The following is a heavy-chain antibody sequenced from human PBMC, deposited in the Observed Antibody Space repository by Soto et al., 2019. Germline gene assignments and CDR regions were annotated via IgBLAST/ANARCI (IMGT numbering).Heavy chain of an antibody. Sequence: EVQVLQSGGGLVQPGGSLRLSCAASGFTFSSYAMSWVRQAPGKGLEWVSVIRGSGDSTYYADSVKGRFTISRDNSKNTLYLQMSSLRAEDTAAYYCAKLPLSMQYFDYWGQGTLVTVS. CDR3: AKLPLSMQYFDY. J-gene: IGHJ4*02. D-gene: IGHD2-2*01. CDR2: IRGSGDST. V-gene: IGHV3-23*01. CDR1: GFTFSSYA.